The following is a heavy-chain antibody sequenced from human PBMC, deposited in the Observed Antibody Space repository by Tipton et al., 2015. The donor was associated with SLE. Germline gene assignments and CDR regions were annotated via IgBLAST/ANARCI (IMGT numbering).Heavy chain of an antibody. J-gene: IGHJ3*02. V-gene: IGHV4-59*08. Sequence: LRLSCTVSGGSISSHYWSWIRQPPGKGLEWIGYIYYSGSTYYNPSLKSRVTISVDTSKNQFSLKLSSVTAADTAVYYCARGRGAFDIWGQGTMVTVSS. CDR1: GGSISSHY. CDR2: IYYSGST. CDR3: ARGRGAFDI.